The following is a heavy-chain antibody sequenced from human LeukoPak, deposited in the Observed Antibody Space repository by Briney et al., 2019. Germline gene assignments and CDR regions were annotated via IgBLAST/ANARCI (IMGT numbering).Heavy chain of an antibody. Sequence: SETLSLTXAVYGGSFSGYYWSWIRQPPGKGLEWIGEINHSGSTNYNPSLKSRVTISVDTSKNQFSLKLSSVTAADTAAYYCARGYYYDSSGYYTFDYWGQGTLVTVSS. V-gene: IGHV4-34*01. J-gene: IGHJ4*02. CDR3: ARGYYYDSSGYYTFDY. CDR2: INHSGST. CDR1: GGSFSGYY. D-gene: IGHD3-22*01.